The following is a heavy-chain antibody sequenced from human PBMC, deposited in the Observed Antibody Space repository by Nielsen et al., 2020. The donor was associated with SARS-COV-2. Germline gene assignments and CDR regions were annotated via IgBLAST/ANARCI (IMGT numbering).Heavy chain of an antibody. Sequence: GESLKISCAASGFTFGDYAIHWVRQAPGKGLEWVAIISYEGSNKYYADSVKGRFTISRDDSKNTLYLQMNSLRPEDTAVYYCARDSWDSLRYFVHWGQGAQVTVSS. CDR1: GFTFGDYA. J-gene: IGHJ4*02. CDR2: ISYEGSNK. CDR3: ARDSWDSLRYFVH. V-gene: IGHV3-30*04. D-gene: IGHD3-22*01.